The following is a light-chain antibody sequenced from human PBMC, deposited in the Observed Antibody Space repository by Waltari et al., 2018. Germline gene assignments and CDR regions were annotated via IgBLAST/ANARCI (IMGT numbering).Light chain of an antibody. CDR3: CSYVDTSVV. Sequence: QSALTQPRSVSASPGQSVTLSCTGTSSDVGDSNFVPWYQHHPGKAPKFLIYDVTKRPSGVPDRFSGSKSGNTASLNISGLLAEDEADYYCCSYVDTSVVFGGGTKLTVL. V-gene: IGLV2-11*01. J-gene: IGLJ2*01. CDR1: SSDVGDSNF. CDR2: DVT.